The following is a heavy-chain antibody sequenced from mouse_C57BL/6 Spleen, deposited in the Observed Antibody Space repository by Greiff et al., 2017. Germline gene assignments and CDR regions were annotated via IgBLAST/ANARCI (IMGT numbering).Heavy chain of an antibody. V-gene: IGHV1-62-2*01. D-gene: IGHD3-2*02. J-gene: IGHJ3*01. Sequence: VKLQESGAELVKPGASVKLSCKASGYTFTEYTIHWVKQRSGQGLEWIGWFYPGSGSIKYNEKFKDKATLTADKSSSTVYMELSRLTSEDSAVYFCARHEGDSSGYVGWFAYWGQGTLVTVSA. CDR3: ARHEGDSSGYVGWFAY. CDR2: FYPGSGSI. CDR1: GYTFTEYT.